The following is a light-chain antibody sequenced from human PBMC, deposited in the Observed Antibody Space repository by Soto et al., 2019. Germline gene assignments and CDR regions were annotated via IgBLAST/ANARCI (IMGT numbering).Light chain of an antibody. CDR1: QSVTRN. CDR2: AAS. Sequence: EIVMTQSPATLSVSPGERATLSCRASQSVTRNLAWYQQKPGQAPRLLIYAASTRATGIPARFSGSASGTEFTLTISSLQSEDFAVYYCQQYTDWPVTFGPGTKLDIK. J-gene: IGKJ3*01. V-gene: IGKV3-15*01. CDR3: QQYTDWPVT.